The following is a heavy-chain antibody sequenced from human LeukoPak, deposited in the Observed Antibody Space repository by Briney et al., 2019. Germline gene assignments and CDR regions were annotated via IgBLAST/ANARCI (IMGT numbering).Heavy chain of an antibody. J-gene: IGHJ5*02. D-gene: IGHD3-10*01. CDR2: INHSGST. V-gene: IGHV4-34*01. Sequence: PSETLSLTCAVYGGSFSGYYWSWVRQPPGKGLEWIGEINHSGSTNYNPSLKSRVTISVDTSKNQFSLKLSSVTAADTAVYYCARATLLWFGESDLFDPWGQGTLVTVSS. CDR3: ARATLLWFGESDLFDP. CDR1: GGSFSGYY.